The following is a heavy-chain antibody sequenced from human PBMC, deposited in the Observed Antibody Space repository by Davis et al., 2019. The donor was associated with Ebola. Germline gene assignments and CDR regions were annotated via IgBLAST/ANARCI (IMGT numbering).Heavy chain of an antibody. CDR2: ISGSGGST. J-gene: IGHJ4*02. CDR3: ARVAGYYDFWSGCDY. V-gene: IGHV3-23*01. CDR1: GFTFSSYA. D-gene: IGHD3-3*01. Sequence: GGSLRLSCAASGFTFSSYAMSWVRQAPGKGLEWVSAISGSGGSTYYADSVKGRFTISRDNSKNTLYLQMNSLRAEDTAVYYCARVAGYYDFWSGCDYWGQGTLVTVSS.